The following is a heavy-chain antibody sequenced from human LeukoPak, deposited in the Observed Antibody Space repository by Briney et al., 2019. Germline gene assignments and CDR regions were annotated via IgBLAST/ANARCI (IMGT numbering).Heavy chain of an antibody. V-gene: IGHV4-61*02. CDR3: ARGQRYYYDSSGYNWFDP. CDR1: GGSISSGSYY. CDR2: IYTSGST. Sequence: SEALSLTCTVSGGSISSGSYYWSWIRQPAGKGLEWIGRIYTSGSTNYNPSLKSRVTIPVDTSKNQFSLKLSSVTAADTAVYYCARGQRYYYDSSGYNWFDPWGQGTLVTVSS. D-gene: IGHD3-22*01. J-gene: IGHJ5*02.